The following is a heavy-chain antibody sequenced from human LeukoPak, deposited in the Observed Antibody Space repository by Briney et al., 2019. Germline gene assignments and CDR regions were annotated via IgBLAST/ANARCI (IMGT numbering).Heavy chain of an antibody. CDR3: ARGVYIAAAQYGY. CDR1: GGSISIYY. D-gene: IGHD6-13*01. V-gene: IGHV4-59*01. Sequence: AETLSLTCTVSGGSISIYYWRCMRQPPGKGGEWIGYIYYRGTTNYNPSLKSRVTISVDTSKNQFSLKQSSVTAADTAVYYCARGVYIAAAQYGYWGHGTLVTVSS. J-gene: IGHJ4*01. CDR2: IYYRGTT.